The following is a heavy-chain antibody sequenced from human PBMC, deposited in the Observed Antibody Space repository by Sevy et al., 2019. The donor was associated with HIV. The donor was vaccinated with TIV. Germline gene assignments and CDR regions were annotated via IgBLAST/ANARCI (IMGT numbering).Heavy chain of an antibody. CDR2: ISYSRNT. CDR3: ARSNPYYDFWSGYMTSGYFDF. CDR1: GDSISSSSYY. Sequence: SETLSLTCIVSGDSISSSSYYWGWIRQPPGKGLEWIASISYSRNTYYNPSLKSRTTMSIDTSKNQFFLTLNSVTAPDAAVYYCARSNPYYDFWSGYMTSGYFDFWGPGTLVTVSS. D-gene: IGHD3-3*01. V-gene: IGHV4-39*01. J-gene: IGHJ4*02.